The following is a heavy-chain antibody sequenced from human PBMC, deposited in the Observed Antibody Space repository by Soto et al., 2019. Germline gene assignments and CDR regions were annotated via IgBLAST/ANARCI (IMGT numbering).Heavy chain of an antibody. CDR2: ISSSSSYI. V-gene: IGHV3-21*01. Sequence: GGSLRLSCAASGFTFSSYSMNWVRQAPGKGLEWVSSISSSSSYIYYADSVKGRFTISRDNAKNSLYLQMNSLRAEDTAVYYCARDSGDYAGGGAFDIWGQGTMVTVSS. J-gene: IGHJ3*02. CDR1: GFTFSSYS. D-gene: IGHD2-21*02. CDR3: ARDSGDYAGGGAFDI.